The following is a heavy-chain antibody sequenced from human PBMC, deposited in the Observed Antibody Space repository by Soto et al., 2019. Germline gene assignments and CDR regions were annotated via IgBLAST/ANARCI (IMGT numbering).Heavy chain of an antibody. Sequence: QVQLVQSGAEVKKPGSSVKVSCKASGGTFSSYAISWVRQAPGQGLEWMGGIIPIFGTANYAQKFQGRVTITADESTSTADMELSSLRAEDTAVYYCARAAAAQNIHDYYYYGMDVWGQGTTVTVSS. J-gene: IGHJ6*02. V-gene: IGHV1-69*01. CDR3: ARAAAAQNIHDYYYYGMDV. CDR1: GGTFSSYA. D-gene: IGHD2-2*01. CDR2: IIPIFGTA.